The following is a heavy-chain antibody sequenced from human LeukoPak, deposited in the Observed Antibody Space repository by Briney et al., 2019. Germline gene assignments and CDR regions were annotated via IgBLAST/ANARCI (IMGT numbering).Heavy chain of an antibody. D-gene: IGHD3-9*01. Sequence: GGSLRLSCAASGFTFSSYGMHWVRQAPGKGLEWVAVIWYDGSNKYYADSVKGRFTISRDNSKNTLYLQMNSLRAEGTAVYYCARDYDILTGSRYYYYGMDVWGQGTTVTVSS. J-gene: IGHJ6*02. CDR3: ARDYDILTGSRYYYYGMDV. CDR2: IWYDGSNK. V-gene: IGHV3-33*01. CDR1: GFTFSSYG.